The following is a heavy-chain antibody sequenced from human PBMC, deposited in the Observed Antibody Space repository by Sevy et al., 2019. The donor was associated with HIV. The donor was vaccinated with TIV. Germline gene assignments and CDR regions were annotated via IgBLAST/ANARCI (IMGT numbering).Heavy chain of an antibody. CDR2: INNSSRFI. CDR1: GFTFSDYY. Sequence: GGSLILSCAASGFTFSDYYMSWIRQAPGKGPEWVSYINNSSRFINYVDSVKGRFTISRDNAKNSLYLQMNSLRAGDTAVYYCARGKVLFDYWGQGTLVTVSS. J-gene: IGHJ4*02. V-gene: IGHV3-11*06. CDR3: ARGKVLFDY.